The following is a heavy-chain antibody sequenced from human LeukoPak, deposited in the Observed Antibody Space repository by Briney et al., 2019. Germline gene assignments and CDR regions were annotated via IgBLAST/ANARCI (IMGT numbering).Heavy chain of an antibody. Sequence: PSETLSLTCTVSGGSISSYYWSWIRQPPGKGLEWIGYIHYSGSTNYNPSLKSRVTISVDTSKNQFSLKLNSMTAADTAVYYCAKGPPSGWYYFDYWGQGTLVTVSS. J-gene: IGHJ4*02. CDR2: IHYSGST. CDR1: GGSISSYY. V-gene: IGHV4-59*01. D-gene: IGHD6-19*01. CDR3: AKGPPSGWYYFDY.